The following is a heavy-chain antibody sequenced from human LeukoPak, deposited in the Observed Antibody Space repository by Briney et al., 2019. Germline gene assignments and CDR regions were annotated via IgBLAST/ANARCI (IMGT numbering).Heavy chain of an antibody. CDR2: IRTSGGST. CDR1: GFTFSGFA. Sequence: QPGGSLRLSCAASGFTFSGFAMSWVRQAPGKGLEWVSTIRTSGGSTLYADSVQGRFTISRDNSKNTLYLQMNSLRAEDTAVYYCAKDMIAAADILYFQHWGQGTLVTVSS. CDR3: AKDMIAAADILYFQH. D-gene: IGHD6-13*01. J-gene: IGHJ1*01. V-gene: IGHV3-23*01.